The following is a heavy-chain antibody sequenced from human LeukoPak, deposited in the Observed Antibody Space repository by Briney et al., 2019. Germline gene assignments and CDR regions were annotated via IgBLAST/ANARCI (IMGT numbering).Heavy chain of an antibody. CDR2: ISGSGGST. J-gene: IGHJ6*03. Sequence: GGSLRLSCAASGFTFSSYAMSWVRQAPGKGLEWVSAISGSGGSTYYADSVKGRFTISRDNSKNTLYLQMNSLRAEDTAVYYCAKRYGATYYYYYMDVWGKGTRSPSP. CDR1: GFTFSSYA. CDR3: AKRYGATYYYYYMDV. V-gene: IGHV3-23*01. D-gene: IGHD4-17*01.